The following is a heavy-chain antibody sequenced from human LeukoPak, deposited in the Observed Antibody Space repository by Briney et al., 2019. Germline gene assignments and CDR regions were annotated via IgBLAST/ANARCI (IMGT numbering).Heavy chain of an antibody. CDR1: GFTFSSYD. J-gene: IGHJ6*02. V-gene: IGHV3-13*01. Sequence: GGSLRLSCAASGFTFSSYDMHWVRQATGKGLEWVSAIGTAGDTYYPGSVKGRFTISRENAKNSLYLQMNSLRAGDTAVYYCARGHMVRGVIKTPDYYYYGMDVWGQGTTVTVSS. CDR2: IGTAGDT. D-gene: IGHD3-10*01. CDR3: ARGHMVRGVIKTPDYYYYGMDV.